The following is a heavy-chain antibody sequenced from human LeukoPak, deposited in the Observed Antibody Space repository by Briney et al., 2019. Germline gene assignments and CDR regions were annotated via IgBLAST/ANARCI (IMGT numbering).Heavy chain of an antibody. Sequence: PGGSLRLSCAASGFTFSSYGMHWVRQTPGKGLEWVAVISYDGSNKYYADSVKGRFTISRDNSKNTLYLQMNSLRAEDTAVYYCAKDGLPYTQCYFDYRGQGTLVTVSS. CDR2: ISYDGSNK. CDR1: GFTFSSYG. V-gene: IGHV3-30*18. J-gene: IGHJ4*02. D-gene: IGHD2-2*02. CDR3: AKDGLPYTQCYFDY.